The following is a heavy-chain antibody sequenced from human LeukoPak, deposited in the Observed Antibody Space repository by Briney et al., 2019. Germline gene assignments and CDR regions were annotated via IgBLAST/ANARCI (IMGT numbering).Heavy chain of an antibody. CDR3: AKSSGGLLWFGDNYMDV. D-gene: IGHD3-10*01. V-gene: IGHV3-30*02. Sequence: PGGSLRLSCAASGFTFSSYGIHWVRQSPDKGLEWVASIRYEGSEKFYADSVKGRFTISRDNSKNTVYLQMNSLRAEDTAVYYCAKSSGGLLWFGDNYMDVWGKGTTVTISS. CDR2: IRYEGSEK. J-gene: IGHJ6*03. CDR1: GFTFSSYG.